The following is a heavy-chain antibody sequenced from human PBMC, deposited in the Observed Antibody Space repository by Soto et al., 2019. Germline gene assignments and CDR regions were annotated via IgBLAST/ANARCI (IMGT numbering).Heavy chain of an antibody. CDR3: ASRSSGHYYYGMDV. CDR1: GYTFSGYY. CDR2: ITPDGGGT. Sequence: GASVKVSCKASGYTFSGYYVHWMRQISGQGLERLGWITPDGGGTNYEPKFRDRVTLTRDMSLNTVYMELKGLTSDDTAVYFCASRSSGHYYYGMDVWGQGTTVTVSS. V-gene: IGHV1-2*02. D-gene: IGHD1-26*01. J-gene: IGHJ6*02.